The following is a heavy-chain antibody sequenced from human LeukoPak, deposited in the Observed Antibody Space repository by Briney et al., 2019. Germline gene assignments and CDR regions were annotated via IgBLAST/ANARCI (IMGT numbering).Heavy chain of an antibody. J-gene: IGHJ4*02. CDR3: ATVRGAYCDY. CDR1: GFAFSDYA. Sequence: GGSLRLSCAASGFAFSDYAMSWVRQAPGKGLEWVSSITSSGAYYADSVKGRFTISRDNSQNTLYLHMNSLRAEDTALYYYATVRGAYCDYWGQGTLVTVSS. CDR2: ITSSGA. D-gene: IGHD4/OR15-4a*01. V-gene: IGHV3-23*01.